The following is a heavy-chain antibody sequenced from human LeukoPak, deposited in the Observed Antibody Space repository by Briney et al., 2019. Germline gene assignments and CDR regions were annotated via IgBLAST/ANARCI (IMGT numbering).Heavy chain of an antibody. CDR3: ARDTYLYRGGSDY. Sequence: PSGTLSLTCTVSGGSIIIDNYYWSWIRQPPGKGLLWIGSMSYAGHTYYNPSLQSRVTISVDTSKNQFSLNLASVTAADTAIYYCARDTYLYRGGSDYWGLGTLVTVSS. J-gene: IGHJ4*02. CDR2: MSYAGHT. V-gene: IGHV4-39*02. D-gene: IGHD3-10*01. CDR1: GGSIIIDNYY.